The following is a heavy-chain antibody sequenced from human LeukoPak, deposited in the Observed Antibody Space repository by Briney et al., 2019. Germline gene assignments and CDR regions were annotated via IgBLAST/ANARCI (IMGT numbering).Heavy chain of an antibody. D-gene: IGHD3-22*01. CDR1: GFTFSSYG. J-gene: IGHJ4*02. CDR3: AKGPSPYYYDSSGLVFDY. Sequence: GGSLRLSCAASGFTFSSYGMSWVRQAPGKGLEWVSAISGSGGSTYYADSVKGRFTISRDNSKNTLYLQMNSLRAEDTAVYYCAKGPSPYYYDSSGLVFDYWGQGTLVTVSS. CDR2: ISGSGGST. V-gene: IGHV3-23*01.